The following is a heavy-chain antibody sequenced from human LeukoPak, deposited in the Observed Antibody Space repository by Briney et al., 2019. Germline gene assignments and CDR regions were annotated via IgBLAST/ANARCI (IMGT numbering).Heavy chain of an antibody. V-gene: IGHV4-61*02. CDR1: GGSISSSNYY. CDR2: IYSSGST. D-gene: IGHD2-2*02. J-gene: IGHJ4*02. CDR3: AKWSHNRYCSSTSCYIAPFDY. Sequence: SQTLSLTCTVSGGSISSSNYYWSWIRQPAGQGLEWIGRIYSSGSTKYNPSLKSRVTISVDTSKNQFPLKLSSVTAADTAVYYCAKWSHNRYCSSTSCYIAPFDYWGQGTLVTVSS.